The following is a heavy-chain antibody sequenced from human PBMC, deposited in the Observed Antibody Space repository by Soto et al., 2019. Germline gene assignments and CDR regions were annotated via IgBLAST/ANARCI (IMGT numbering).Heavy chain of an antibody. CDR3: ARIAVADRGY. J-gene: IGHJ4*02. Sequence: EVQLVESGGGLVQPGGSLRLSCAASVFTFSDHYMDWVRQAPGKGLEWVGRTRNKANSYTTEYAASVKGRFTISRDDSKNSLYLQMNSLKTEDTAVYYWARIAVADRGYWGQGTLVTVSS. CDR2: TRNKANSYTT. D-gene: IGHD6-19*01. CDR1: VFTFSDHY. V-gene: IGHV3-72*01.